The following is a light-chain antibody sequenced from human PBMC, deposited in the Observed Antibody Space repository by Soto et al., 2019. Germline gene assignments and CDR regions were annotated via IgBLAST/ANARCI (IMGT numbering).Light chain of an antibody. CDR2: EVS. CDR1: SSDVGGYKF. Sequence: QSVLTQPASVSGSPGQSITISCTGTSSDVGGYKFVSWYQQHPGKAPKLMIYEVSNRPSGVSNRFSGSKSGNTASLTISGLQAEDEAAYYCSSYTTSSTRVFGGGTKLTVL. J-gene: IGLJ3*02. CDR3: SSYTTSSTRV. V-gene: IGLV2-14*01.